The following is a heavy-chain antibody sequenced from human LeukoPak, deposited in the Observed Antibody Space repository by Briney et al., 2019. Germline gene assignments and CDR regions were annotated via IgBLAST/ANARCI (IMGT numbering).Heavy chain of an antibody. CDR1: GFSFRGFG. Sequence: GGSLRLSCAASGFSFRGFGMHWVRQAPGKGLEWVAVISSDGGNKYYADSVKGRFTISRDNSKTTLYLQMNSLRAEDTAVCYCAKGHSRGWYYFGYWGQGTLVTVSS. V-gene: IGHV3-30*18. CDR2: ISSDGGNK. CDR3: AKGHSRGWYYFGY. J-gene: IGHJ4*02. D-gene: IGHD6-19*01.